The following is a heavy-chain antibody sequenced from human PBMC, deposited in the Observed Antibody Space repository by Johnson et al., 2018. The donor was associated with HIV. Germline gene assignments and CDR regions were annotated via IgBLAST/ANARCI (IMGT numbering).Heavy chain of an antibody. J-gene: IGHJ3*02. D-gene: IGHD1-26*01. Sequence: CAASGFTVSSNYMSWVRQAPGKGLEWVSVIYSGGSTYYADSVQGRFTISRDNSKNTLYLQMNSPRAGDTAVYYCARGAANDAFDIWGQGTMVTVSS. CDR2: IYSGGST. CDR1: GFTVSSNY. CDR3: ARGAANDAFDI. V-gene: IGHV3-66*01.